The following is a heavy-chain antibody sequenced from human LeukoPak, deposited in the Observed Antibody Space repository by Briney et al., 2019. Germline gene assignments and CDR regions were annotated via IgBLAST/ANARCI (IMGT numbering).Heavy chain of an antibody. D-gene: IGHD4-17*01. CDR3: ARDPNGDYIGAFDM. V-gene: IGHV3-74*01. CDR1: GFTFSAYA. Sequence: SGGSLRLSCAASGFTFSAYAMQWVRQAPGKGLEWVSAIRGDGGSASYADSVKGRFTISRDNAKYTLFLQMNSLRAEDTAVYYCARDPNGDYIGAFDMWVPGTMVTVSS. CDR2: IRGDGGSA. J-gene: IGHJ3*02.